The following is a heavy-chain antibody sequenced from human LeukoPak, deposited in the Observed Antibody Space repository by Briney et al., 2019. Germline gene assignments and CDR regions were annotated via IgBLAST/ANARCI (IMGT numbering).Heavy chain of an antibody. D-gene: IGHD6-13*01. CDR3: ARDSVGPIIAAALDAFDI. J-gene: IGHJ3*02. CDR1: GGTFSSYA. CDR2: IIPIFGTA. V-gene: IGHV1-69*05. Sequence: ASVKVSCKASGGTFSSYAISGVRQAPGQGLEWMGGIIPIFGTANYAQKFQGRVTITTDESTSTAYMELSSLRSEDTAVYYCARDSVGPIIAAALDAFDIWGQGTMVTVSS.